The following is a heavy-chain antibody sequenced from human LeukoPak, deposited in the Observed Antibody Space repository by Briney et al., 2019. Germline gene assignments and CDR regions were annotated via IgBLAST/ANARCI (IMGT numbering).Heavy chain of an antibody. CDR3: AKDFDGSTYGNLDF. D-gene: IGHD5-18*01. Sequence: GGSLRLSCAASGFTFRTYGMHWVRQAPGKGREGVAFIRDDGSNKYYADSVKGGFTIARENSQNTLDVQRKRLRGGDTPVYSCAKDFDGSTYGNLDFWGQGPLVTVSS. CDR1: GFTFRTYG. V-gene: IGHV3-30*02. J-gene: IGHJ4*02. CDR2: IRDDGSNK.